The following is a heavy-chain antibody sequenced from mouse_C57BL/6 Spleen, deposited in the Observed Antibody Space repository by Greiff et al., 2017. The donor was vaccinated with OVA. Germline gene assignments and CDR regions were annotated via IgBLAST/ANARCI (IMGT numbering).Heavy chain of an antibody. CDR3: ARGSYDYDGLFAY. CDR2: INPNNGGT. V-gene: IGHV1-26*01. J-gene: IGHJ3*01. D-gene: IGHD2-4*01. Sequence: EVQLQQSGPELVKPGASVKISCKASGYTFTDYYMNWVKQSHGKSLEWIGDINPNNGGTSYNQKFKGKATLTVDKSSSTAYMELRSLTSEDSAVYYCARGSYDYDGLFAYWGQGTLVTVSA. CDR1: GYTFTDYY.